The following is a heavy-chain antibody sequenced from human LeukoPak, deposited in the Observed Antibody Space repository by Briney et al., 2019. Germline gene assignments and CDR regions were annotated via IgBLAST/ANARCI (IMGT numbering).Heavy chain of an antibody. Sequence: SHTLSLTCALSGDTVSSNSAAWNWIRQSPSRGLEWLGRTYYRSKWYNDYAVSVKSRITINPDTSKNQFSLQLNSVTPEDTAVYYGARAGGDSWYFDYWGQGTLVTVSS. V-gene: IGHV6-1*01. CDR3: ARAGGDSWYFDY. J-gene: IGHJ4*02. CDR2: TYYRSKWYN. D-gene: IGHD2-21*02. CDR1: GDTVSSNSAA.